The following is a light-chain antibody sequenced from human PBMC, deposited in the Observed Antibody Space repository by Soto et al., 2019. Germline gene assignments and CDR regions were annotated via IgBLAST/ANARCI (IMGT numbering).Light chain of an antibody. CDR1: QSVSSN. V-gene: IGKV3-15*01. CDR3: QQYNSWPPLT. Sequence: EIVMTQSPATLSVSPGERATLSCRASQSVSSNLAWYQQKPGQAPRLLIYGASTRATGIPARFSGSGSGTDFTLTISSLQSEDLAVYYCQQYNSWPPLTFGEGTKVEIK. CDR2: GAS. J-gene: IGKJ4*01.